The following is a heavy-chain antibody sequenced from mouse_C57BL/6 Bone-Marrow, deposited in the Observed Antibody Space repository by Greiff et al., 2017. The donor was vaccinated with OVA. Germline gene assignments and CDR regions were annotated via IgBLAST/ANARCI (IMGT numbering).Heavy chain of an antibody. CDR3: ARDGDYGNYRFAY. D-gene: IGHD2-1*01. CDR2: ISDGGSYT. CDR1: GFTFSSYA. J-gene: IGHJ3*01. Sequence: EVKLMESGGGLVKPGGSLKLSCAASGFTFSSYAMSWVRQTPEKRLEWVATISDGGSYTYYPDNVKGRFTISRDNAKNNLYLQMSHLKSEDTAMYYCARDGDYGNYRFAYWGKGTLVTVSA. V-gene: IGHV5-4*01.